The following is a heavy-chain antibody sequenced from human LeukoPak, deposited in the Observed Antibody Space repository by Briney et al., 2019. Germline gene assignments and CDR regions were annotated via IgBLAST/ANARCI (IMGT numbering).Heavy chain of an antibody. CDR2: ISSSSSYI. CDR3: ARDDCSSTSCPPAYGMDV. V-gene: IGHV3-21*01. CDR1: GFTFSSYS. Sequence: GGSLRLSCAASGFTFSSYSMNWVRQAPGKGLEWVSSISSSSSYIYHADSVKGRFTISRDNAKNSLYLQMNSLRAEDTAVYYCARDDCSSTSCPPAYGMDVWGKGTTVTVSS. D-gene: IGHD2-2*01. J-gene: IGHJ6*04.